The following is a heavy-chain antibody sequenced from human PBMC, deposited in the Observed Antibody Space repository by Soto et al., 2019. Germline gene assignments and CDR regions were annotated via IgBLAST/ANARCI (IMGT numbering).Heavy chain of an antibody. CDR3: AKGRHDSSDYYSAFDY. V-gene: IGHV3-30*18. CDR2: ISFDGSKK. J-gene: IGHJ4*02. CDR1: GFTFSRYG. D-gene: IGHD3-22*01. Sequence: QVQLVESGGGVVQPGRSLRLSCVASGFTFSRYGMHWVRQAPGKGLEWVVFISFDGSKKYYIDSVKGRLTISRDNSKNLLYLQMNTLRVEDTAVYYCAKGRHDSSDYYSAFDYWGQGNLVTVSS.